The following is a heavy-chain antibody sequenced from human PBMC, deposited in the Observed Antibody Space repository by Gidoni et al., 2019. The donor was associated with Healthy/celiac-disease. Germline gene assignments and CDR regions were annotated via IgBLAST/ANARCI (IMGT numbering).Heavy chain of an antibody. V-gene: IGHV4-39*01. D-gene: IGHD5-18*01. Sequence: QLQLQESGPGLVTPSETLSLPCTVSGGSISSSSYYWGWIRQRPGKGLEWSGSSYYSGSTYYNPSLKRRVTISVDTSKNQFSLKLSSVTAADTAVYYWARIQLLLGVDYWGQGTLVTVSS. CDR2: SYYSGST. J-gene: IGHJ4*02. CDR3: ARIQLLLGVDY. CDR1: GGSISSSSYY.